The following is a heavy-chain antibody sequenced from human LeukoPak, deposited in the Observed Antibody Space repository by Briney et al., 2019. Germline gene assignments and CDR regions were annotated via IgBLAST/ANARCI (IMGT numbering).Heavy chain of an antibody. CDR2: ISAYNGNT. CDR3: ARGGITIFGVANVQQNQDFDY. Sequence: ASVKVSCKASGYTFTSYGTSWVRQAPGQGLEWMGWISAYNGNTNYAQKFQGRVTITADESTSTAYMELSSLRSEDTAVYYCARGGITIFGVANVQQNQDFDYWGQGTLVTVSS. J-gene: IGHJ4*02. V-gene: IGHV1-18*01. CDR1: GYTFTSYG. D-gene: IGHD3-3*01.